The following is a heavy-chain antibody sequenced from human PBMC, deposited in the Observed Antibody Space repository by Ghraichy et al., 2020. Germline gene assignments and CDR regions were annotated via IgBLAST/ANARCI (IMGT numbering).Heavy chain of an antibody. Sequence: SVKVSCKASGGTFSSYAISWVRQAPGQGLEWMGRIIPILGIANYAQKFQGRVTITADKSTSTAYMELSSLRSEDTAVYYCARSQFVSGWFGELKEGAFDYWGQGTLVTVSS. J-gene: IGHJ4*02. CDR1: GGTFSSYA. D-gene: IGHD3-10*01. CDR2: IIPILGIA. V-gene: IGHV1-69*04. CDR3: ARSQFVSGWFGELKEGAFDY.